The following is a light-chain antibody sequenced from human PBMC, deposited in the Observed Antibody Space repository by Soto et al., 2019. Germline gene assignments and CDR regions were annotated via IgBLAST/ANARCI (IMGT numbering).Light chain of an antibody. V-gene: IGKV4-1*01. J-gene: IGKJ1*01. CDR3: RLFYNSWT. CDR1: QNNDNH. CDR2: WAP. Sequence: DIVMTQSPDSLAVCLGERATINCKSSQNNDNHLAWYQQKAGQPPKLIIDWAPTRASCVPDRYSGSGSGTDFTLTISSLQPEDVSVCYCRLFYNSWTFGRGNKVEL.